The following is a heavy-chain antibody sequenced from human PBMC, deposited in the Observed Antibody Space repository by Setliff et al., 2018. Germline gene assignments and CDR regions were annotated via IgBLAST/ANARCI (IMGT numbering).Heavy chain of an antibody. CDR1: GFTVSSNY. J-gene: IGHJ4*02. CDR3: ARETAVAGQYYFDY. D-gene: IGHD6-19*01. CDR2: IYSGGST. Sequence: PAGSLSLSCAASGFTVSSNYMSWVRQAPGKGLEWVSVIYSGGSTYYADSVKGRFTISRDNSKNTLYLQMNSLRADDTAVYYCARETAVAGQYYFDYCGQGTLVTVSS. V-gene: IGHV3-66*01.